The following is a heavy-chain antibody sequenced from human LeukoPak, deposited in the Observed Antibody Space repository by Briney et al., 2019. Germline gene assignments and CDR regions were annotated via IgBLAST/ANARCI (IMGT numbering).Heavy chain of an antibody. V-gene: IGHV3-11*04. J-gene: IGHJ6*03. CDR1: GFAFSDFY. D-gene: IGHD2-2*02. CDR2: ISSYGSTI. Sequence: GGSLRLSCAASGFAFSDFYMSWIRQAPGKGLEFISCISSYGSTIHYADSVKGRFTISRDNSNNSLYLQMNSLRAEDTAVYYCARAIVVVPAAIAQPSYMDVWGKGTTVTVSS. CDR3: ARAIVVVPAAIAQPSYMDV.